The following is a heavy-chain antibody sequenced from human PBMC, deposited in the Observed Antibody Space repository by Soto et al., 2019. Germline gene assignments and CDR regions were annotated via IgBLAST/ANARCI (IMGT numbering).Heavy chain of an antibody. Sequence: EVQLLESGGGLVQPGGSLRLSCAASGFTFGIHAMSWVRQAPGKGLEWVSFISGSGGSTYYADSVKGRFTISRDNSKKTRYLQMNSLRGEDTAVYYCGKGSAATNYFYYATDVWGQGTTVTVSS. CDR3: GKGSAATNYFYYATDV. CDR1: GFTFGIHA. J-gene: IGHJ6*02. CDR2: ISGSGGST. D-gene: IGHD6-25*01. V-gene: IGHV3-23*01.